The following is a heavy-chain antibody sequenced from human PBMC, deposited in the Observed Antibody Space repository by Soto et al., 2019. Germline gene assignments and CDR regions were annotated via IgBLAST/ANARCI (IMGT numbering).Heavy chain of an antibody. Sequence: QVQLQQWGAGLLKPSETLSLTCAVYGGSFSGYYWSWIRQPPGKGLEWIGEINHSGSTNYNPSLKSRVTISGDTSKNQFSLKLSSVTAADTAVYYCARERFFGVVGCSSTSCLGRRYPARFDYWGQGTLVTVSS. J-gene: IGHJ4*02. D-gene: IGHD2-2*01. CDR1: GGSFSGYY. V-gene: IGHV4-34*01. CDR2: INHSGST. CDR3: ARERFFGVVGCSSTSCLGRRYPARFDY.